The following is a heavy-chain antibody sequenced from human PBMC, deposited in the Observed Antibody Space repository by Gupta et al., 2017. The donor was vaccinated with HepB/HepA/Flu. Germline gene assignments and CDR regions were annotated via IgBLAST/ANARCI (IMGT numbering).Heavy chain of an antibody. Sequence: QVTLRESGPALVKPTQTLPLTCTFSGFSLTTTGMCVSWIRQPPGKALEWLARIDWDDDKYYTTSLKTRLTISKETSKNQVVLTMTNMEPVDTATYYCARTGYYDRSGDYDFDYWGQGTLVTVSS. J-gene: IGHJ4*02. D-gene: IGHD3-22*01. CDR1: GFSLTTTGMC. V-gene: IGHV2-70*15. CDR3: ARTGYYDRSGDYDFDY. CDR2: IDWDDDK.